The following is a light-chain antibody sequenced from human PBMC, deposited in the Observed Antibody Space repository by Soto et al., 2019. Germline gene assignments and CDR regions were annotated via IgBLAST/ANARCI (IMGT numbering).Light chain of an antibody. CDR3: QQYNDWPLDLT. J-gene: IGKJ4*01. V-gene: IGKV3-15*01. CDR1: QSVSTN. Sequence: EIVMTKSPATLSVSPGDRATLSCRASQSVSTNLVWYQHKPGQAPRLLIYAASTRATGIPARFSGSGSGTEFTLTISSLQSEDFAVYSCQQYNDWPLDLTFGGWTKVEIK. CDR2: AAS.